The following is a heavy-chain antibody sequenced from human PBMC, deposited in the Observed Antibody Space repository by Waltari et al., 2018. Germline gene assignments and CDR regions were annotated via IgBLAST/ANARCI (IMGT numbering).Heavy chain of an antibody. CDR3: AIRGYYQTIFVDY. J-gene: IGHJ4*02. CDR1: GFIFSSYW. D-gene: IGHD3-3*01. CDR2: INYDGSST. V-gene: IGHV3-74*01. Sequence: EVQLVESGGGLVQPGGSLRLSCVASGFIFSSYWMDWVRQAPGKGLVWVSRINYDGSSTTYADSVKCRFTISRDNAKNTLYRHMSSLRAEDTAVYYCAIRGYYQTIFVDYWGQGTLVTVSS.